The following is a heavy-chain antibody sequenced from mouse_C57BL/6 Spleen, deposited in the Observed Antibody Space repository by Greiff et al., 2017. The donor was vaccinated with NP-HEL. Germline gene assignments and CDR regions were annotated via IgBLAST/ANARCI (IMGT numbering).Heavy chain of an antibody. CDR1: GYTFTDYY. D-gene: IGHD2-3*01. V-gene: IGHV1-26*01. Sequence: VQLQQSGPELVKPGASVKISCKASGYTFTDYYMNWVKQSHGKSLEWIGDINPNNGGTSYNQKFKGKATLTVDKSSSTAYMELRSLTSEDSAVYYCARDGPYAMDYWGQGTSVTVSS. CDR3: ARDGPYAMDY. CDR2: INPNNGGT. J-gene: IGHJ4*01.